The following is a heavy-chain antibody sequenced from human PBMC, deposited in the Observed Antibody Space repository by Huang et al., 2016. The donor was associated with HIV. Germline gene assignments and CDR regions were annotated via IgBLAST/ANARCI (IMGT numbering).Heavy chain of an antibody. CDR3: AKGGSAAAVLDF. Sequence: QVQLVESGGGVVQPGRSLRISCAAAGFTFSSYGMHWVRQAPGKGLELVAVISYDAKTKYYADSVKGRFSISRDNSKTTVYLQLNSLRVEDTAVYYCAKGGSAAAVLDFWGQGTLVTVSS. D-gene: IGHD6-13*01. V-gene: IGHV3-30*18. CDR2: ISYDAKTK. CDR1: GFTFSSYG. J-gene: IGHJ4*02.